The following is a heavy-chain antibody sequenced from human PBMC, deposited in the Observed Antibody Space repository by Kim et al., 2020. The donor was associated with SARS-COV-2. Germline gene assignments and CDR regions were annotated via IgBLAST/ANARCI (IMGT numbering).Heavy chain of an antibody. CDR1: GFTFSSYG. CDR3: ALSSSN. J-gene: IGHJ4*02. V-gene: IGHV3-33*01. Sequence: GGSLRLSCAASGFTFSSYGMHWVRQAPGKGLEWLAVIWYDGSNKYYADSVKGRFTISRDNSKNTLYLQMNSLRAEDTAVYYCALSSSNWGQGTLVTVSS. CDR2: IWYDGSNK. D-gene: IGHD6-13*01.